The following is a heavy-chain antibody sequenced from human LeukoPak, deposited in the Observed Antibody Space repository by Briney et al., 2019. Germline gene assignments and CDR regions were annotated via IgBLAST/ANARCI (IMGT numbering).Heavy chain of an antibody. Sequence: SVKVSSKASGGTFSSYAISWVRQAPGQGLEWMGGIIPIFGTANYEQKFQGRVTITTDESTSTAYMELSSLRSEDTAVYYCAAARGKVSKGDYWGQGTLVTVSS. CDR1: GGTFSSYA. V-gene: IGHV1-69*05. CDR2: IIPIFGTA. CDR3: AAARGKVSKGDY. D-gene: IGHD6-6*01. J-gene: IGHJ4*02.